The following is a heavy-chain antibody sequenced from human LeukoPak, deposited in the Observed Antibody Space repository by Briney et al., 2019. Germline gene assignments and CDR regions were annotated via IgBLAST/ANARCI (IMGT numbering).Heavy chain of an antibody. CDR1: GFSFRRYA. Sequence: PGGSLRLSCAASGFSFRRYAMNWVRQAPGKGLVWVAYVNAESTDILYADSVRGRFTISRDNAKNSLYLQMNSLRAEDRGVYYCARDTFEPLVIDFWGQGTLVTVSS. CDR3: ARDTFEPLVIDF. J-gene: IGHJ4*02. CDR2: VNAESTDI. V-gene: IGHV3-21*05. D-gene: IGHD6-13*01.